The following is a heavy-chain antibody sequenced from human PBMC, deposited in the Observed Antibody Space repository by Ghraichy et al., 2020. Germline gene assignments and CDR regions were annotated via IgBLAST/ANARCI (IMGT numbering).Heavy chain of an antibody. Sequence: GSLSLTCAVSGGSFSGYYWSWIRQPPGGGLEWIGEINHYGNTNYNPSLKSRVTISIDASKNQFSLSLTSVTAADTALYYCRGNSSDYSDYWGQGTLVTVSS. CDR2: INHYGNT. J-gene: IGHJ4*02. CDR1: GGSFSGYY. CDR3: RGNSSDYSDY. D-gene: IGHD3-22*01. V-gene: IGHV4-34*01.